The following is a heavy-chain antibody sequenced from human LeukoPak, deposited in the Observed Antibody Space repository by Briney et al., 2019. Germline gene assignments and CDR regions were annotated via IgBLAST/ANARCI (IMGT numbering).Heavy chain of an antibody. D-gene: IGHD5-24*01. J-gene: IGHJ4*02. Sequence: GASLRLSCAASGFTFSSYAMSWVRQAPGKGLEWVSGISGRGDNTSYADSVKGRFTISRDNSKNTLYLQMNSLRAEDTAVYYCAKRPRWLQFHYWGQGTLVTVSS. CDR1: GFTFSSYA. V-gene: IGHV3-23*01. CDR3: AKRPRWLQFHY. CDR2: ISGRGDNT.